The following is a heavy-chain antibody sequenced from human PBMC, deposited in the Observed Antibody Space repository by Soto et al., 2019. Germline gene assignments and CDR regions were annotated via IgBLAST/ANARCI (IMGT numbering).Heavy chain of an antibody. V-gene: IGHV1-69*13. D-gene: IGHD4-17*01. J-gene: IGHJ6*02. CDR3: ARSPYYGDYVGYYYYYGMDV. CDR1: GGTFSSYA. Sequence: ASVKVSCKASGGTFSSYAISWVRQAPGQGLEWMGGIIPIFGTANYAQKFQGRVTITADESTSTAYMELSSLRSEDTAVYYCARSPYYGDYVGYYYYYGMDVWGQGTTVTVSS. CDR2: IIPIFGTA.